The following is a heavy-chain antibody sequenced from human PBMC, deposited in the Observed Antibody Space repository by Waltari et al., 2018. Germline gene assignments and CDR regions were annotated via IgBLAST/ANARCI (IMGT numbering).Heavy chain of an antibody. Sequence: QVQLVESGGGVVQSGRSLRLSCVGSGFTFRNHGMNWVRQAPGKGLGWGAGRWYDGRNKNYVDSVKGRFTSSRDNSKNTLYLEMNSLRAEDTAVYFCARGDGGSGLGASDIWGQGTMVTVSS. CDR2: RWYDGRNK. CDR1: GFTFRNHG. CDR3: ARGDGGSGLGASDI. D-gene: IGHD3-3*01. J-gene: IGHJ3*02. V-gene: IGHV3-33*01.